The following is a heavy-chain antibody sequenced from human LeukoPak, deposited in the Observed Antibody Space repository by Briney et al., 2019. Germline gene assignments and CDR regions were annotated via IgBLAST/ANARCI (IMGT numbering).Heavy chain of an antibody. CDR3: ARGALRYFDWLKKDYYYMDV. J-gene: IGHJ6*03. CDR1: GGSINSNSFY. CDR2: IYYSGST. D-gene: IGHD3-9*01. Sequence: SETLSLTCTVSGGSINSNSFYWAWIRQPPGKGLEWIGYIYYSGSTNYNPSLKSRVTLSMDTSKNQFSLRLSSVTAADTAVYYCARGALRYFDWLKKDYYYMDVWGKGTTVTISS. V-gene: IGHV4-61*05.